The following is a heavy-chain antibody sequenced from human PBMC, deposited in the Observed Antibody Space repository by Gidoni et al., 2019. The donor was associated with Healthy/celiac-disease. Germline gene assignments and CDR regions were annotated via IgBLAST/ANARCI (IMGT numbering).Heavy chain of an antibody. J-gene: IGHJ4*02. CDR3: ARGYHSNY. V-gene: IGHV3-66*01. CDR1: GFTVSSNY. CDR2: IYSGGST. Sequence: ELQLVESGGGLVQPGGSLRLSCAASGFTVSSNYMSWVRQAPGKGLEWVSVIYSGGSTYYADSVKGRFTISRDNSKNTLYLKMNSMRAEDTAVYYCARGYHSNYWGQGTLVTVSS. D-gene: IGHD2-2*01.